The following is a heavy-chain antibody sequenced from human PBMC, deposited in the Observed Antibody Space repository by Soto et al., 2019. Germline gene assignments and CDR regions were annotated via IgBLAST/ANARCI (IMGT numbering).Heavy chain of an antibody. D-gene: IGHD3-3*01. Sequence: SVKVSCKASGGTFSSYTISWVRQAPGQGLEWMGRIIPILGMANYAQKFQGRVTITADKSTSTAYMELSSLRSEDTAVYYCARTGDFWSGYYLLFDYYYGMDVWGQGSTVTVSS. V-gene: IGHV1-69*02. J-gene: IGHJ6*02. CDR2: IIPILGMA. CDR3: ARTGDFWSGYYLLFDYYYGMDV. CDR1: GGTFSSYT.